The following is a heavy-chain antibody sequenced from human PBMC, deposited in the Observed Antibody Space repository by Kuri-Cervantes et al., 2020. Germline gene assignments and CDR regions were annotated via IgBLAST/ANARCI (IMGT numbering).Heavy chain of an antibody. V-gene: IGHV1-58*01. Sequence: SVKVSCKASGFTFTSSAVQWVRQARGQRLEWIGWIVVGSGNTNYAQKFQERVTITRDMSTSTAYMELSSLRSEDTAVYYCARIRKPSRAAAGTRWFDPWGQGTLVTVSS. D-gene: IGHD6-13*01. CDR2: IVVGSGNT. J-gene: IGHJ5*02. CDR3: ARIRKPSRAAAGTRWFDP. CDR1: GFTFTSSA.